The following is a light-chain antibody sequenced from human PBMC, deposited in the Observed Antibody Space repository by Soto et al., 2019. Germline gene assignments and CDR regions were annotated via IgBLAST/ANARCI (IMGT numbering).Light chain of an antibody. V-gene: IGKV3-15*01. CDR1: QSVSSN. Sequence: EVVMTQSPATLSVSPGERATLSCRASQSVSSNLAWYQQNRGQAPRLLIYSASTRATGVPARFSGSGSGTEFTLTISSLQSEDFAVYYCQQYINWPRTFGQGSKVEIK. CDR3: QQYINWPRT. J-gene: IGKJ1*01. CDR2: SAS.